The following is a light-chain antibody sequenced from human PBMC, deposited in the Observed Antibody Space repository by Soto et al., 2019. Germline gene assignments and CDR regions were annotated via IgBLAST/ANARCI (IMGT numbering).Light chain of an antibody. CDR3: QQSYRTPRT. CDR1: QSISSY. Sequence: DIQMTQSPSSLSASVGDRVTITCRASQSISSYLNWYQQKPGKAPKLLIYSASSLQSGVPSRLRGSGSGTEFTLTISSLQPEDFATYYCQQSYRTPRTFGQGTKVEIK. V-gene: IGKV1-39*01. J-gene: IGKJ1*01. CDR2: SAS.